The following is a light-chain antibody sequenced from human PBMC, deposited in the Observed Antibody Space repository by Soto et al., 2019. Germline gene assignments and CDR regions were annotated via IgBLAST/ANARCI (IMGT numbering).Light chain of an antibody. Sequence: SVLPQSPATLSLSPGERATLSCRASQSVSSYLAWYQQKPGQAPRLLIYDASNRATGIPARFSGGGSGTDLTLTISRLEAEDFAVYYCHQYGTSPPWTFGQGTKVDIK. CDR3: HQYGTSPPWT. CDR2: DAS. CDR1: QSVSSY. J-gene: IGKJ1*01. V-gene: IGKV3-11*01.